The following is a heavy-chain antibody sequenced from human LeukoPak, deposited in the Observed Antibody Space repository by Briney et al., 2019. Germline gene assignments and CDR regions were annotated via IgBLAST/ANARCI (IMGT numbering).Heavy chain of an antibody. CDR1: GFTFSNYA. CDR2: VSDSGGNT. D-gene: IGHD6-6*01. J-gene: IGHJ4*02. V-gene: IGHV3-23*01. Sequence: GGSLRLSCAASGFTFSNYAMSWVRQAPGKGLEWVSAVSDSGGNTYYADSVKGRFTISRGNSKNTLYLQMNSLRAEDTAVYYCAKDSIAARQGYFDYWGQGTLVTVSS. CDR3: AKDSIAARQGYFDY.